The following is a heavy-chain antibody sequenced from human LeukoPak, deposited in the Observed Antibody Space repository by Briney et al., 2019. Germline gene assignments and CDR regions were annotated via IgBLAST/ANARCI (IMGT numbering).Heavy chain of an antibody. CDR2: INPNSGGT. V-gene: IGHV1-2*02. J-gene: IGHJ6*02. Sequence: GSVKLSCKASGYTFTSYYMHWVRQAPGQGLEWVGSINPNSGGTYYAQKFQGRVTMTRDTSISSAYMELSRLRSDDTAVYYCARDLLHGAGTYQYYGMDVWGQGTTVTVSS. D-gene: IGHD6-19*01. CDR3: ARDLLHGAGTYQYYGMDV. CDR1: GYTFTSYY.